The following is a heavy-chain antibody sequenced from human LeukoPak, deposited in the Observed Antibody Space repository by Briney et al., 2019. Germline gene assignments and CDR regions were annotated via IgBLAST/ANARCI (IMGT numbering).Heavy chain of an antibody. D-gene: IGHD2-2*01. CDR2: ISAYNGNT. J-gene: IGHJ4*02. Sequence: ASVKVSCKASGYTFTGYYMHWVRQAPGQGLEWMGWISAYNGNTNYAQKLQGRVTMTTDTSTSTAYMELRSLRSDDTAVYYCARDEYYQVKSLWGQGTLVTVSS. CDR1: GYTFTGYY. V-gene: IGHV1-18*04. CDR3: ARDEYYQVKSL.